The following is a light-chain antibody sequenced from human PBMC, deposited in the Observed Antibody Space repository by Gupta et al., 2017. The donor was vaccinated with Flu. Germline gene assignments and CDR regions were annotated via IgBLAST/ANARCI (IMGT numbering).Light chain of an antibody. Sequence: DQQQSGQAPVVLIYGVIVRSSGVPDRFSGSTSDDTATLIICEVQAEDEADYYCKAGTSRDTVVFGGGTKLTV. CDR3: KAGTSRDTVV. J-gene: IGLJ2*01. CDR2: GVI. V-gene: IGLV2-14*01.